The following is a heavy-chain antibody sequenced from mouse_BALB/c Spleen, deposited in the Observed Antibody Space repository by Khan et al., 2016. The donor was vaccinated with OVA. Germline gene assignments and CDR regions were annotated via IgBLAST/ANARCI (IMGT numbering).Heavy chain of an antibody. Sequence: QVQLKQSGPELKKPGETVKISCKASGYTFTNYVMNWVKQSPGKGLKWMGWINTYTREPTYADDFKGRLAFSLETSASTAYLQINSLKNEDTATYLCARFHGGYWGQGTTLTVSS. CDR1: GYTFTNYV. CDR3: ARFHGGY. CDR2: INTYTREP. J-gene: IGHJ2*01. V-gene: IGHV9-3-1*01.